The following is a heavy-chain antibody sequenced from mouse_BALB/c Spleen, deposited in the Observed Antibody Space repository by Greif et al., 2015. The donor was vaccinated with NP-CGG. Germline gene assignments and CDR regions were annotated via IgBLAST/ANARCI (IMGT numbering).Heavy chain of an antibody. Sequence: QVQLQQSGAELVRPGTSVKVSCKASGYGFTNYLMEWVKQRPGQGLEWIGVINPGSGGTNCNEKFKGKATLTADKSSSTAYMQLSSLTSDDSAVYFCAREGDYGFAYWGQGTLVTVSA. J-gene: IGHJ3*01. CDR3: AREGDYGFAY. CDR1: GYGFTNYL. CDR2: INPGSGGT. V-gene: IGHV1-54*01. D-gene: IGHD2-4*01.